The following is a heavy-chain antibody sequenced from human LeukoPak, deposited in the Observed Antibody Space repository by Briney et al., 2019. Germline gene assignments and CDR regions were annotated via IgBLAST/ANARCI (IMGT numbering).Heavy chain of an antibody. CDR3: AREGARWLQFRYYFDY. V-gene: IGHV4-4*07. CDR2: IYTSGST. Sequence: SETLSLTCTVSGGSISSYYWSWIRQPAGKGLEWIGRIYTSGSTNYNPSLKSRVTMSVDTSKNQFSLKLSSVTAADTAVYYCAREGARWLQFRYYFDYWGQGTLVTVSS. J-gene: IGHJ4*02. D-gene: IGHD5-24*01. CDR1: GGSISSYY.